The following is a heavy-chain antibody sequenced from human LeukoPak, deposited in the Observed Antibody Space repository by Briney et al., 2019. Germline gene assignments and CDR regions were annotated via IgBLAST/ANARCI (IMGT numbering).Heavy chain of an antibody. CDR3: ARDGDITIFGVVISYFDY. J-gene: IGHJ4*02. Sequence: ASVKVSCKASGYTFTSYGISWVRQAPGQGLECMGWISAYNGNTNYAQKLQGRVTMTTDTSTSTAYMELRSLRSDDTAVYYCARDGDITIFGVVISYFDYWGQGTLVTVSS. CDR1: GYTFTSYG. CDR2: ISAYNGNT. V-gene: IGHV1-18*01. D-gene: IGHD3-3*01.